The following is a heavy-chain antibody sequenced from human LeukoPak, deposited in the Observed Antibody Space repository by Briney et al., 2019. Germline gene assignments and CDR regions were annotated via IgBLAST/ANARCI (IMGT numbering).Heavy chain of an antibody. D-gene: IGHD3-10*01. Sequence: GESLKISCKGPGDSFTSHFIGWVRQMPGKGLEWMGIIYPGDSETRYSPSFQGQVTISADKSLSTVYLQWSSLKASDTGMYYCARRATLQRGVTELAFDYWGQGTLVTVSS. CDR3: ARRATLQRGVTELAFDY. CDR2: IYPGDSET. J-gene: IGHJ4*02. V-gene: IGHV5-51*01. CDR1: GDSFTSHF.